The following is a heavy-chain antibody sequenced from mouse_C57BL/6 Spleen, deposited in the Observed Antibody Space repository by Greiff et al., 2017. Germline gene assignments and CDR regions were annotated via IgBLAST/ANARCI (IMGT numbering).Heavy chain of an antibody. CDR3: ARGYGNYGGGYFDY. CDR2: INPYNGDT. D-gene: IGHD2-1*01. J-gene: IGHJ2*01. CDR1: GYSFTGYF. V-gene: IGHV1-20*01. Sequence: EVKLMESGPELVKPGDSVKISCKASGYSFTGYFMNWVMQSHGKSLEWIGRINPYNGDTFYNQKFKGKATLTVDKSSSTAHMELRSLTSEDSAVYYCARGYGNYGGGYFDYWGQGTTLTVSS.